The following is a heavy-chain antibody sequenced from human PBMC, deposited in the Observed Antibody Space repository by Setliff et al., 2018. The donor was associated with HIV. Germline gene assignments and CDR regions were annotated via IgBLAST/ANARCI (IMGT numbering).Heavy chain of an antibody. CDR1: GFDFKNRA. V-gene: IGHV3-23*01. J-gene: IGHJ4*02. CDR3: ASGYSSSSPRRDY. CDR2: ISGSGGNS. D-gene: IGHD6-6*01. Sequence: PGGSLRLSCAASGFDFKNRAMRWVRQAPGKGLEWISGISGSGGNSYYADSVKGRFTISRDNSKNTLNLQMNSLRAEDTAVYYCASGYSSSSPRRDYWGQGTLVTVSS.